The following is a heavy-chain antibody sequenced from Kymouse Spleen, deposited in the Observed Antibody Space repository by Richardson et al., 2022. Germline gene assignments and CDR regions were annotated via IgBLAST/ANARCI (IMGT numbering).Heavy chain of an antibody. CDR1: GFTFDDYA. V-gene: IGHV3-9*01. Sequence: EVQLVESGGGLVQPGRSLRLSCAASGFTFDDYAMHWVRQAPGKGLEWVSGISWNSGSIGYADSVKGRFTISRDNAKNSLYLQMNSLRAEDTALYYCAKDMGGYCSSTSCLYYYYYGMDVWGQGTTVTVSS. J-gene: IGHJ6*02. D-gene: IGHD2-2*02. CDR2: ISWNSGSI. CDR3: AKDMGGYCSSTSCLYYYYYGMDV.